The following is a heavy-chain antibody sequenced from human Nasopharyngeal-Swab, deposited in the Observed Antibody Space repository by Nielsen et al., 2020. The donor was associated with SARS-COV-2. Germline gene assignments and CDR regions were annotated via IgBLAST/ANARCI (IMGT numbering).Heavy chain of an antibody. D-gene: IGHD6-19*01. CDR2: ISGSGGST. CDR3: AKGYSSGWQLYYYYGMDV. V-gene: IGHV3-23*01. CDR1: GFPFNNYG. J-gene: IGHJ6*02. Sequence: GESLKISCAAFGFPFNNYGMSWVRQAPGKGLEWASSISGSGGSTYYADSAKGRFTMSRDNSKSTLYLQMNTLRAEDTAVYYCAKGYSSGWQLYYYYGMDVWGQGTTVTVSS.